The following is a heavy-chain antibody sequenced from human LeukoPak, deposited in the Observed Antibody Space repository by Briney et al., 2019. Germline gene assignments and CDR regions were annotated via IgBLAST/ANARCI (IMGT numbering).Heavy chain of an antibody. Sequence: PGGSLRLSCAASGFTFSDHYMSWIRQAPGKGLECVSYISSGGSTIYYTDSVKGRFTISRDNGKNALYLQMNSMMVADTAVYFCARDLGDGEYFFDFWGQGTLVSVSS. CDR3: ARDLGDGEYFFDF. D-gene: IGHD3-16*01. CDR2: ISSGGSTI. V-gene: IGHV3-11*04. J-gene: IGHJ4*02. CDR1: GFTFSDHY.